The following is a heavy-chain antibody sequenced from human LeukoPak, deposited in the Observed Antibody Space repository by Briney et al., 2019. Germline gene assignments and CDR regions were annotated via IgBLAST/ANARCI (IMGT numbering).Heavy chain of an antibody. CDR1: GFTFSSYA. CDR3: AKDKPDPIVGATLGYYFDY. D-gene: IGHD1-26*01. CDR2: ISGSGGST. J-gene: IGHJ4*02. Sequence: GGSLRLSCAASGFTFSSYAMSWVRQAPGKGLEWVSAISGSGGSTYYADSVKGRFTISRDNSKNTLYLQMNSLRAEDTAVYYCAKDKPDPIVGATLGYYFDYWGQGTLVTVSS. V-gene: IGHV3-23*01.